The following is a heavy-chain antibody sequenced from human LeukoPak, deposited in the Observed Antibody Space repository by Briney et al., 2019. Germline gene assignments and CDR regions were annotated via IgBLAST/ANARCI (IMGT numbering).Heavy chain of an antibody. D-gene: IGHD5-24*01. CDR3: ARTIEMATISYFDY. Sequence: GGSLRLSCAASGFTFSSYGMHWVRQAPGKGLEWVAVISYDGSNKYYADSVKGRFTISRDNAKNSLYLQMNSLRAGDTAVYYCARTIEMATISYFDYWGQGTLVTVSS. V-gene: IGHV3-30*03. CDR2: ISYDGSNK. J-gene: IGHJ4*02. CDR1: GFTFSSYG.